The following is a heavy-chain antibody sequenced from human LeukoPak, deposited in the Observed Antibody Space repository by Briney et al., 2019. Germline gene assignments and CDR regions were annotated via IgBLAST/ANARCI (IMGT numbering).Heavy chain of an antibody. CDR3: ASFGGDV. J-gene: IGHJ6*02. D-gene: IGHD4-23*01. Sequence: SETLSLTCTVSGVSTNTYYYWSWIRQPPGKGLEWIGYIYYSGSTNYNPSLKSRVTISVDTSKNQFSLKLSSVTAADTAVYYCASFGGDVWGQGTTVTVSS. CDR2: IYYSGST. CDR1: GVSTNTYYY. V-gene: IGHV4-59*01.